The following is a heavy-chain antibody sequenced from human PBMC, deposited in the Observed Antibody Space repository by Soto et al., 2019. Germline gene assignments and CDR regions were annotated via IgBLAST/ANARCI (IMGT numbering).Heavy chain of an antibody. Sequence: GGSLRLSCAASGFTFSSYGMHWVRQAPGKGLEWVAVIWYDGSNKYYADSVKGRFTISRDNSKNTLYLQMNSLRAEDTAVYYCARGPGGSEAADYWGQGTLVTVSS. CDR3: ARGPGGSEAADY. CDR1: GFTFSSYG. V-gene: IGHV3-33*01. J-gene: IGHJ4*02. D-gene: IGHD3-10*01. CDR2: IWYDGSNK.